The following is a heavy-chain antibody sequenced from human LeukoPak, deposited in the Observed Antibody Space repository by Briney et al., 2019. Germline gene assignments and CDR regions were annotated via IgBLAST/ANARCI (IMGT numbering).Heavy chain of an antibody. CDR2: IYHSGST. V-gene: IGHV4-4*02. CDR1: GGSISSSNW. Sequence: SETLSLTCAVSGGSISSSNWWSWVRQPPGKGLEWIGEIYHSGSTNYNPSLKSRVTISVDKSKNQFSLKLSSVTAADTAVYYCARDQYIAAAGLDPRADYYCYYMDVWGKGTTVTVSS. D-gene: IGHD6-13*01. J-gene: IGHJ6*03. CDR3: ARDQYIAAAGLDPRADYYCYYMDV.